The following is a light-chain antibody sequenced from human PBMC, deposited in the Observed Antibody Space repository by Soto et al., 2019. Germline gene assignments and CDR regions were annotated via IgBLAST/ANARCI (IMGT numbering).Light chain of an antibody. Sequence: DIVISQSPATRSVSHGEGATLSCRASQSVSSKLAWYQQRPGQAPRLLIYDTSNRATAIPARFSGSGSGTDFTLTISSLEPEDFAVYFCQQRYDWPITFGQGTRLEIK. CDR3: QQRYDWPIT. CDR2: DTS. J-gene: IGKJ5*01. CDR1: QSVSSK. V-gene: IGKV3-11*01.